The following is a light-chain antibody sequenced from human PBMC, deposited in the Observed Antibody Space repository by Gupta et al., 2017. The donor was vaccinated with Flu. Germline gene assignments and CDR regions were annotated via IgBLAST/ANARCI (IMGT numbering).Light chain of an antibody. J-gene: IGKJ1*01. Sequence: DIQMTQSPSTLSASVGDRVTITCRASQSISSWLAWYQQKPGKPPKLLIYMASTLETGVPSRLAGSGSGTAFTLTISSLQPDDFATYYCQEYNRYSWTFGQGTKVEIK. CDR3: QEYNRYSWT. V-gene: IGKV1-5*03. CDR2: MAS. CDR1: QSISSW.